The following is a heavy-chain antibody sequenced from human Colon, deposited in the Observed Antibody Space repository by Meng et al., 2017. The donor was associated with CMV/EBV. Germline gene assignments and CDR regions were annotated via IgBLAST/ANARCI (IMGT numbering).Heavy chain of an antibody. D-gene: IGHD3-22*01. J-gene: IGHJ4*02. CDR3: AREGDFYDSDGYSYYFDY. CDR1: DFIFSNYQ. CDR2: ISSSGSTV. V-gene: IGHV3-48*03. Sequence: GGSLRLSCAASDFIFSNYQMSWVRLAPGKGLEWVSYISSSGSTVHYADSVKGRFTIYRDNAKNSLYLQMNSLRVEDTAAYFCAREGDFYDSDGYSYYFDYWGPGTLVTVSS.